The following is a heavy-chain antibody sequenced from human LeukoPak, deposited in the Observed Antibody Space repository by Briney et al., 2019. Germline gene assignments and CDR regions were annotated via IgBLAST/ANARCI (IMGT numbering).Heavy chain of an antibody. D-gene: IGHD6-19*01. CDR1: GYTFTSYG. CDR3: ARIAVADNWFDP. J-gene: IGHJ5*02. Sequence: ASVKVSCKASGYTFTSYGISWVRQAPGQGLEWMGWISAYNGNTNYAQKLQGRATMTTDTSTSTAYMELRSLRSDDTAVYYCARIAVADNWFDPWGQGTLVTVSS. CDR2: ISAYNGNT. V-gene: IGHV1-18*01.